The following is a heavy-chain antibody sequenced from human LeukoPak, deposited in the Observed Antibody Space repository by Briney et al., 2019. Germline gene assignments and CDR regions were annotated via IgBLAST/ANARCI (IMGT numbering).Heavy chain of an antibody. CDR3: AKDRDDYGNDC. Sequence: QPGGSLRLSCAASGFSFSDFGMHWIRQAPGKGLEWVTLIRSDGSSTYYAASVKGRFTISRDTSKNTLYLQMNSLRVEDTAVYYGAKDRDDYGNDCWGQGILVTVST. J-gene: IGHJ4*02. CDR1: GFSFSDFG. CDR2: IRSDGSST. D-gene: IGHD4-11*01. V-gene: IGHV3-30*02.